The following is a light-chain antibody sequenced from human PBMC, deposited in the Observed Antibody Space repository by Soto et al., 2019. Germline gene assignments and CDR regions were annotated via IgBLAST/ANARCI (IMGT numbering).Light chain of an antibody. CDR3: QHYDNLPPFT. V-gene: IGKV1-33*01. J-gene: IGKJ3*01. CDR2: GAS. CDR1: QDIRTS. Sequence: DIQMTQSPSSLTASVGARVSITCQASQDIRTSLSWFQQEPGRAPKLLIYGASNLETGVPSRFRGSGSGTDFTFTIISLQPEDIATYYCQHYDNLPPFTFGPGTTVDIK.